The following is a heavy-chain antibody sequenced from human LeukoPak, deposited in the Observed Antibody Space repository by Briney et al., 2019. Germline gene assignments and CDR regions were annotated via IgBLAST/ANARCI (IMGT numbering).Heavy chain of an antibody. D-gene: IGHD5-18*01. Sequence: GASVKVSCKASGGTFSSYTISWVRQAPGQGLEWMGRIIPILGIANNAQKFQGRVTITADKSTSTAYMELSSLRSEDTAVYYCAAALTGNTAMNYWGQGTLVTVSS. CDR1: GGTFSSYT. CDR3: AAALTGNTAMNY. J-gene: IGHJ4*02. CDR2: IIPILGIA. V-gene: IGHV1-69*02.